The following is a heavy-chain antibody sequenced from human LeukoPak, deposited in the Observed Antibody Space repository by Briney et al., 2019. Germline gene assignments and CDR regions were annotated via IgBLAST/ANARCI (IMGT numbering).Heavy chain of an antibody. CDR1: GFTFSTYT. V-gene: IGHV3-48*01. Sequence: GGSLRLSCAASGFTFSTYTMNWVRQAPGKGLEWVSYISGSSSTIYYADSVKGRFTISRDNAKKSLYLQINSLRAEDTALYYCAPSIVAVGIGHSDYWDQGTLVTVSS. D-gene: IGHD6-13*01. CDR2: ISGSSSTI. J-gene: IGHJ4*02. CDR3: APSIVAVGIGHSDY.